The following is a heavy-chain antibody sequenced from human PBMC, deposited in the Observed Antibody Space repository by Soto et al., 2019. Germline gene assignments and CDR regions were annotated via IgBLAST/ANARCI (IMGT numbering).Heavy chain of an antibody. CDR2: IGTSYGST. J-gene: IGHJ4*02. CDR3: ARAATCSAGDCYHFGS. D-gene: IGHD2-15*01. V-gene: IGHV3-23*01. CDR1: GVAFSSYA. Sequence: XGSLRLSCSASGVAFSSYAMSWVRQAPGRGLEWVSAIGTSYGSTYYADSLRGRFTISRDNSKNTLFLQMDSPRAEDTAMYYCARAATCSAGDCYHFGSWGRGALVTVSS.